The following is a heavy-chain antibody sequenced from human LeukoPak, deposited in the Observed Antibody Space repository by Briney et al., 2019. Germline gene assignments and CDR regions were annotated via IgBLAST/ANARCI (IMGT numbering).Heavy chain of an antibody. D-gene: IGHD2-2*01. V-gene: IGHV3-11*01. CDR3: ARDRDCSSTSCYGAFDI. J-gene: IGHJ3*02. CDR1: GFTVRDYY. Sequence: GGSLRLSCAASGFTVRDYYMAWICQARGKGLEWVSYISSSGSAIYYADSVKGRFTTSRDNAKNSLYLQMNSLRVEDTAVYYCARDRDCSSTSCYGAFDIWGQGTMVTVSS. CDR2: ISSSGSAI.